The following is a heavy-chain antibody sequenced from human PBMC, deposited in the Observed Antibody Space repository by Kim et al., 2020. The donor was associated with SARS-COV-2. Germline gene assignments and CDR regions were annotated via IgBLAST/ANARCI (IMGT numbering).Heavy chain of an antibody. J-gene: IGHJ6*02. D-gene: IGHD3-16*02. CDR3: AIDIMITFGGVIPTDYYYYGMDV. CDR2: ISYDGSNK. V-gene: IGHV3-30*03. Sequence: GGSLRLSCAASGFTFSSYGMHWVRQAPGKGLELVAVISYDGSNKYYADSVKGRFTISRDNSKNTLYLQMNSLRAEDTAVYYCAIDIMITFGGVIPTDYYYYGMDVWGQGTTVTVSS. CDR1: GFTFSSYG.